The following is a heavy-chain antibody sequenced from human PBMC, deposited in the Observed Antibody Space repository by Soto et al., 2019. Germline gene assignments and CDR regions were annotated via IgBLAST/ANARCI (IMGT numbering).Heavy chain of an antibody. D-gene: IGHD3-16*01. J-gene: IGHJ5*01. CDR2: IYYSRRT. Sequence: PSETLSLTCSISGDSISSAQYSWGWVRQPPGKGLEWIGTIYYSRRTYYNPSLKGRATVSVDTSDTQFSLSLNSVTATDTAVYTYESKNYANRGSASW. CDR1: GDSISSAQYS. CDR3: ESKNYANRGSAS. V-gene: IGHV4-39*01.